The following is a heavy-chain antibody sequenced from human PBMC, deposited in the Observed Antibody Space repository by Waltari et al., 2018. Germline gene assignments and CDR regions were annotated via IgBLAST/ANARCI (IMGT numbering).Heavy chain of an antibody. J-gene: IGHJ4*02. D-gene: IGHD3-22*01. CDR2: IVAYNGNT. CDR3: ARVFDSSQYYYGSDY. V-gene: IGHV1-18*01. CDR1: GYTFSNYG. Sequence: QVQLVQSGTEVKKPGASVKVSCKASGYTFSNYGVSWVRHAPGQGLEWVGWIVAYNGNTHSAPKLKGRVTMTTDTSTTTAYLELRSLTSDDTAVYYCARVFDSSQYYYGSDYWGQGTLVTVSS.